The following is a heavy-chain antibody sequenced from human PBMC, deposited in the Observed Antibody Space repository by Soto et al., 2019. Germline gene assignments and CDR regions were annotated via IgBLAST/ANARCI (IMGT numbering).Heavy chain of an antibody. D-gene: IGHD3-3*01. J-gene: IGHJ6*02. CDR1: GYTFTSYD. CDR2: MNPNSGNT. V-gene: IGHV1-8*01. Sequence: GASGKVSWKASGYTFTSYDINWVRQATGQGLEWMGWMNPNSGNTGYAQKFQGRVTMTRNTSISTAYMELSSLRSEDTAVYYCARVLNYYDFWSGPGVYGMDVWGQGTTVTVSS. CDR3: ARVLNYYDFWSGPGVYGMDV.